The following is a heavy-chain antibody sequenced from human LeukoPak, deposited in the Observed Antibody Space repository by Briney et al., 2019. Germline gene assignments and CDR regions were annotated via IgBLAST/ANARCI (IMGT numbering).Heavy chain of an antibody. V-gene: IGHV3-30*18. CDR3: AKDKGGGYGNDGFDI. D-gene: IGHD3-16*01. Sequence: GGSLRLSCAAPAITFSDHAMSWFRQAPGKGLEWVAVISYDGSNQYYADSVKGRFTISRDNSKNTLYLQMNSLRAEDTAVYYCAKDKGGGYGNDGFDIWGRGTMVTVSS. CDR1: AITFSDHA. CDR2: ISYDGSNQ. J-gene: IGHJ3*02.